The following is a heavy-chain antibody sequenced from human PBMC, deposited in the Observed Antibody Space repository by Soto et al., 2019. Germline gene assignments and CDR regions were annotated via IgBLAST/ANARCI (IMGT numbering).Heavy chain of an antibody. CDR1: GFTFSSYY. D-gene: IGHD4-17*01. V-gene: IGHV3-74*01. CDR3: ARGLYGDPVGFGH. J-gene: IGHJ4*02. CDR2: VSDDASST. Sequence: EVQLVESGGGLVQPGGSLRLSCAASGFTFSSYYMHWVRQVPGKGLIWVSRVSDDASSTNYADSFRGRFAVSRDIGKSTLYLQMNSLRDEDTAIYYCARGLYGDPVGFGHWGQGALVTVSS.